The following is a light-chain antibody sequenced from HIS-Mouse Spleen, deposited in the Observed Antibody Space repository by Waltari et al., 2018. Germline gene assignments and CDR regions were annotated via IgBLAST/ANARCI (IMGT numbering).Light chain of an antibody. Sequence: SYELTQPPSVSVSPGQTARITCSGDAFPKKYAYWYQQKSGQAPVLVSYADSKRPPGVPERFFGSSSGTMATLTISGAQVEDEADYYCYSTDSSGNHRVFGGGTKLTVL. V-gene: IGLV3-10*01. CDR1: AFPKKY. J-gene: IGLJ2*01. CDR2: ADS. CDR3: YSTDSSGNHRV.